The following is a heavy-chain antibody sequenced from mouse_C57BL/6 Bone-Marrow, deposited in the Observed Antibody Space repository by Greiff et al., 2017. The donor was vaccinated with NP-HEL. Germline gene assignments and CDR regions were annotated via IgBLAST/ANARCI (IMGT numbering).Heavy chain of an antibody. V-gene: IGHV1-74*01. CDR1: GYTFTSYW. D-gene: IGHD2-3*01. Sequence: QVQLQQSGAELVKPGASVKVSCKASGYTFTSYWMHWVKQRPGQGLEWIGRIHPSDSDTNYTQKFKGKATLTVDKSSSTAYMQLSILTSEDSAVYYCHIYDGYYENAWFAYWGQGTLVTVSA. CDR2: IHPSDSDT. CDR3: HIYDGYYENAWFAY. J-gene: IGHJ3*01.